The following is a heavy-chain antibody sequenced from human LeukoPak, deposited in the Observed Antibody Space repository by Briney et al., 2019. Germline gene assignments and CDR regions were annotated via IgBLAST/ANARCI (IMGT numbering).Heavy chain of an antibody. J-gene: IGHJ5*02. CDR2: ISSSGSTI. CDR1: GFTFSSYE. CDR3: ARGHSSSWYRLGWFDP. D-gene: IGHD6-13*01. V-gene: IGHV3-48*03. Sequence: PGGSLRLSCAASGFTFSSYEMNWDRQAPGKGLEWVSYISSSGSTIYYADSVKGRFTISRDNAKNSLYLQMNSLRAEDTAVYYCARGHSSSWYRLGWFDPWGQGTLVTVSS.